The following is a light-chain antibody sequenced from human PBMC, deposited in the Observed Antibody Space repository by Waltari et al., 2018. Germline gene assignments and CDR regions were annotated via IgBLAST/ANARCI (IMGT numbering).Light chain of an antibody. Sequence: DIQMTQFPSTLSASVGDRLTITCRASQSINSWLAWYQQKPGKAPKLLIYKASSLESGVPSRFSGSGSGTEFTLTFSSLQPDDFATYYCQQYNSYEWTFGQGTKVAIK. CDR3: QQYNSYEWT. CDR2: KAS. J-gene: IGKJ1*01. CDR1: QSINSW. V-gene: IGKV1-5*03.